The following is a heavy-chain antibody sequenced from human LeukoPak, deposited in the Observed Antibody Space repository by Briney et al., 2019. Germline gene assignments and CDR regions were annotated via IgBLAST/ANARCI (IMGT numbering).Heavy chain of an antibody. D-gene: IGHD3-22*01. V-gene: IGHV4-34*01. CDR3: ARGEGSITMIVVVID. J-gene: IGHJ4*02. CDR1: GGSFSGYY. CDR2: INHSGST. Sequence: PSETLSLTCAVYGGSFSGYYWSWIRQPPGKGLEWIGEINHSGSTNYNPSLKSRVTISVDTSKNQFSLKLSSVTAADTAVYYCARGEGSITMIVVVIDWGQGTLVTVSS.